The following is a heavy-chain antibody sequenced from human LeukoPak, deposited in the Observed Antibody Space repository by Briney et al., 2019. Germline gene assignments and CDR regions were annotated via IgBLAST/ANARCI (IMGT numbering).Heavy chain of an antibody. CDR3: ASLFYYDSSD. CDR2: IYYSGST. D-gene: IGHD3-22*01. Sequence: SETLSLLCTVSGGSMSRSSYYCGWIRQPPGKGLEWIGSIYYSGSTYYNPSLKSRVTISVDTSKNQFSLKLSSVTAADTAVYYCASLFYYDSSDWGQGTLVTVSS. V-gene: IGHV4-39*01. J-gene: IGHJ4*02. CDR1: GGSMSRSSYY.